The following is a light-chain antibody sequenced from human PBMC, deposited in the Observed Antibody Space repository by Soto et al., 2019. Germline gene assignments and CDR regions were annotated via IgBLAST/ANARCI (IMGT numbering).Light chain of an antibody. CDR3: QQHNYWPS. CDR1: QSISSN. V-gene: IGKV3-15*01. Sequence: EIVMTQSPATLSVSPGERATLSCRASQSISSNLAWFQQKPGQAPRLLLYGASTRATGIPGRFSGSGSGTDFTLNISSLQSEDFAVYYCQQHNYWPSFGQGTKLEIK. J-gene: IGKJ2*01. CDR2: GAS.